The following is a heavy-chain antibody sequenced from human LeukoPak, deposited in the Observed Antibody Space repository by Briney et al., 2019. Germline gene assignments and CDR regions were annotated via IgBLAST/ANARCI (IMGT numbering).Heavy chain of an antibody. CDR2: MNPNSGNT. V-gene: IGHV1-8*03. Sequence: ASVKVSCKASGYTFTNYDINWVRQATGQGLEWMGWMNPNSGNTGYAQKFQGRVTITRNTSISTAYMELSSLRSEDTAVYYCARLYSSSSYGDYWGRGTLVTVSS. CDR1: GYTFTNYD. CDR3: ARLYSSSSYGDY. D-gene: IGHD6-6*01. J-gene: IGHJ4*02.